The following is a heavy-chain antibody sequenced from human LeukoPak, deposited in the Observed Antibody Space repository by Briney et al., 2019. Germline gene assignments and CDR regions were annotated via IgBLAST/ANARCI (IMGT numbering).Heavy chain of an antibody. D-gene: IGHD3-16*02. CDR3: ARHIGGGIEDMDV. CDR2: IYVCGN. CDR1: GGSIGTYY. V-gene: IGHV4-59*08. J-gene: IGHJ6*03. Sequence: SETLSLPRSVSGGSIGTYYWSWVRPSPGKGLEGSGYIYVCGNRYNPYLQSRGTISVDTSRNQFFLKMRSVTAADTAVYYCARHIGGGIEDMDVWGKGTKVTVSS.